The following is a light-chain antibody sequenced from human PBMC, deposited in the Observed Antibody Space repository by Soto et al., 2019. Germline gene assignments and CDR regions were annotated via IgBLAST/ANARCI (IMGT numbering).Light chain of an antibody. V-gene: IGKV3-15*01. CDR3: QQFNDWPRT. CDR2: GAS. Sequence: IVMTQSPVTLSVSPGERATLSCRASQSVTSNLAWYQQKPGQAPRLLIYGASTRATGIPARFSGSGSGTEFTLTISNLQSEDFAIYYCQQFNDWPRTFGQGTKVDIK. J-gene: IGKJ1*01. CDR1: QSVTSN.